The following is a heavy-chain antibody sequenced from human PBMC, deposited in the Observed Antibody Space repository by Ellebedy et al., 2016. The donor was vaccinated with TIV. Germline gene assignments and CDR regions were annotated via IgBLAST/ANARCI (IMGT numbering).Heavy chain of an antibody. J-gene: IGHJ3*02. CDR1: GFSFNSYW. D-gene: IGHD4-17*01. CDR3: ATDGSYGDYRSPTHAFVM. CDR2: INQGGSVK. Sequence: GGSLRLSCAASGFSFNSYWMSWVRQAPGKGLEWVANINQGGSVKYYVDSVKGRFTISRDNAKNSLFLQMSSLRVEDTAVYYCATDGSYGDYRSPTHAFVMWGQGTMVAVSS. V-gene: IGHV3-7*01.